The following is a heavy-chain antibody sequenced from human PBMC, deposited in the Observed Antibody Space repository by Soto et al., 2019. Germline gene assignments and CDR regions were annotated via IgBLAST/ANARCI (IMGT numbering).Heavy chain of an antibody. D-gene: IGHD6-13*01. Sequence: QMQLVQSGAEVKRPGASVRVSCKSSGYTFTSFYIHWVRQAPGQGLEWMGIINPSGGITNFAQRFQGRVTMTRDMSTNTHCMELSSLKSDDTAVYYCASSPAFSSSWYGIPPDLSHGMDVWGQGTTVTVS. CDR1: GYTFTSFY. CDR3: ASSPAFSSSWYGIPPDLSHGMDV. CDR2: INPSGGIT. V-gene: IGHV1-46*01. J-gene: IGHJ6*02.